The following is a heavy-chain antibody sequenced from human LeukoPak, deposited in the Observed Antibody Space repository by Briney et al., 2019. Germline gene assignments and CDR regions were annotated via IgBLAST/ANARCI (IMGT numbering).Heavy chain of an antibody. CDR2: ISNRGSTI. Sequence: GGSLRLSCAASGFTFSALYMTWIRQAPGKGLEWVSYISNRGSTIHYADSVRGRFTISRDNAKKSLYLQMNSLRAEDTAVYYCARSADRSGYFREITLYYFDYWGQGTLVTVSS. J-gene: IGHJ4*02. V-gene: IGHV3-11*01. CDR3: ARSADRSGYFREITLYYFDY. CDR1: GFTFSALY. D-gene: IGHD3-22*01.